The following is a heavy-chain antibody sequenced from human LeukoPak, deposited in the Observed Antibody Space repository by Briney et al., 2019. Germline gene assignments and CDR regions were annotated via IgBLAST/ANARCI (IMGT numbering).Heavy chain of an antibody. CDR2: INSDGSDS. J-gene: IGHJ3*02. D-gene: IGHD3-16*01. CDR3: ARGGGDHAFDI. CDR1: GFAFNNYW. Sequence: PGGSLRLSCAASGFAFNNYWMHWVRQAPGKGLVWVSRINSDGSDSIYGDSVKGRFTFSRDNAKKTPFVQLSSLRADDTAVYYCARGGGDHAFDIWGQGTMVTVSS. V-gene: IGHV3-74*01.